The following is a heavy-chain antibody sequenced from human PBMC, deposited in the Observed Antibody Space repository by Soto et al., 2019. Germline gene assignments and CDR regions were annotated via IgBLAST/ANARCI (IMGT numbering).Heavy chain of an antibody. CDR1: GFTFSSYA. D-gene: IGHD4-17*01. J-gene: IGHJ4*02. CDR3: AKDLNDYGDYLVDY. Sequence: GGSLRLSCAASGFTFSSYAMSWVRQAPGKGLEWVSAISGSGGSTYYADSVKGRFTISRDNSKNTLYLQMNSLRAEDTAVYYCAKDLNDYGDYLVDYWGQGTLVTVSS. V-gene: IGHV3-23*01. CDR2: ISGSGGST.